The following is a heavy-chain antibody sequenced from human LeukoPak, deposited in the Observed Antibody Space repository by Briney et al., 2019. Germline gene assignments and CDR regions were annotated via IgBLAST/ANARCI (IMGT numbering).Heavy chain of an antibody. CDR3: ARDDGSGTFDY. J-gene: IGHJ4*02. V-gene: IGHV4-59*01. CDR2: IYYSGST. CDR1: GGSISSYY. Sequence: PSETLSLTCTVSGGSISSYYWSWIRQPPGKGLEWIGYIYYSGSTNYNPSLKSRVTISVDTSKNQFVLTLSSVTAADTAVYYCARDDGSGTFDYWGQGTLVTVSS. D-gene: IGHD6-19*01.